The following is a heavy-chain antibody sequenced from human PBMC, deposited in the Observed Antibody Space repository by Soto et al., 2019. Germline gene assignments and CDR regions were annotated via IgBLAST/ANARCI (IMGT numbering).Heavy chain of an antibody. V-gene: IGHV3-30-3*01. Sequence: GGSLRLSCAASGFTFSSYAMHWVRQAPGKGLEWVAVISYDGSNKYYADSVKGRFTISRDNSKNTLYLQMNSLRAEDTAVYYCARVRWSGIAVAGTRAGGNYYYGMDVWGQGTTVTVSS. D-gene: IGHD6-19*01. CDR3: ARVRWSGIAVAGTRAGGNYYYGMDV. CDR1: GFTFSSYA. J-gene: IGHJ6*02. CDR2: ISYDGSNK.